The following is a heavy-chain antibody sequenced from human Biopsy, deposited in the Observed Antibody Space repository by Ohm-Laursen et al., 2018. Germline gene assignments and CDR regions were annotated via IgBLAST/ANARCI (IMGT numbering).Heavy chain of an antibody. D-gene: IGHD3-16*02. CDR3: ARDGVGSYHDY. Sequence: SLRLSCSASGFTFSDYYMSWIRQAPGQGLEWLSYVSGSGTTIFYADSVKGRFTVSRDNAKNSLYLQMNSLTVEDTAGYYCARDGVGSYHDYWGQGTLITVSS. CDR1: GFTFSDYY. J-gene: IGHJ4*02. V-gene: IGHV3-11*01. CDR2: VSGSGTTI.